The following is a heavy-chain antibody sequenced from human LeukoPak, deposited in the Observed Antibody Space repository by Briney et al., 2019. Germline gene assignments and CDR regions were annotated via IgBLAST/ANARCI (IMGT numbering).Heavy chain of an antibody. Sequence: GESLKISCKGSGYSFTSYWIAWVRQMPGKGLEWMGIIYPGGSDARYSPSFQGQVTISADKSISTAYLQWSSLKASDTAMYYCARRYTTSSAGDYWGQGTLVTVCS. CDR1: GYSFTSYW. J-gene: IGHJ4*02. CDR3: ARRYTTSSAGDY. CDR2: IYPGGSDA. V-gene: IGHV5-51*01. D-gene: IGHD6-6*01.